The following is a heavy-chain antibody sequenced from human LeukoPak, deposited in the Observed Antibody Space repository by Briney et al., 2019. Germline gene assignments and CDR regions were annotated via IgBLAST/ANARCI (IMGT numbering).Heavy chain of an antibody. Sequence: SETLSLTCTVSGGSISSSSYYWGWIRQPPGKGLEWIGSIYYSGSTYYNPSLKSRVTISVDTSKNQFSLKLSSVTAADTAVYYCARGWVKNGWFDPWGRGTLVTVSS. CDR1: GGSISSSSYY. D-gene: IGHD1-1*01. J-gene: IGHJ5*02. CDR2: IYYSGST. V-gene: IGHV4-39*07. CDR3: ARGWVKNGWFDP.